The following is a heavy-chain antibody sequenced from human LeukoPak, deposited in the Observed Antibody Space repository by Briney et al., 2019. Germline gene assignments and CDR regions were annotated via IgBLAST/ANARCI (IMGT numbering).Heavy chain of an antibody. CDR3: ARAAYDSSGYLTL. J-gene: IGHJ4*02. Sequence: GGSLRLSCAASGFTFSSYGMHWVRQAPAKGLEWVAVIWYDGTNKYYADSVKGRFTISRDNSKNTLFLQMNVLRAEDTAVYYCARAAYDSSGYLTLWGQGTLVAVSS. CDR2: IWYDGTNK. CDR1: GFTFSSYG. D-gene: IGHD3-22*01. V-gene: IGHV3-33*01.